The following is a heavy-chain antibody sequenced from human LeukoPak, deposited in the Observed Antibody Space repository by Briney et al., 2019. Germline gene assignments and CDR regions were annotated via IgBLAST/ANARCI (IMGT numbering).Heavy chain of an antibody. D-gene: IGHD6-19*01. CDR3: AKVRSSGWYFDY. CDR1: GFTFSSYA. J-gene: IGHJ4*02. CDR2: ISGSGGST. Sequence: PGGSPRLSCAASGFTFSSYAMSWVRQAPGKGLEWVSAISGSGGSTYYADSVKGRFTISRDNSKNTLYLQMNSLRAEDTAVYYCAKVRSSGWYFDYWGQGTLVTVSS. V-gene: IGHV3-23*01.